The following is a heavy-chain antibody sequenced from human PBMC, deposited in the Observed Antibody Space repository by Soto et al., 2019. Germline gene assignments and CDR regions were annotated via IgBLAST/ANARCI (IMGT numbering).Heavy chain of an antibody. J-gene: IGHJ4*02. Sequence: GGSLRLSCAASGFTFSSYSMNWVRQAPGKGLEWVSSISSSSSYIYYADSVKGRFTISRDNAKNSLYLQMNSLRAEDTAVYYCARDYVLWGRYSGYFDYWGQGTLVTVSS. V-gene: IGHV3-21*01. CDR1: GFTFSSYS. CDR3: ARDYVLWGRYSGYFDY. CDR2: ISSSSSYI. D-gene: IGHD3-16*01.